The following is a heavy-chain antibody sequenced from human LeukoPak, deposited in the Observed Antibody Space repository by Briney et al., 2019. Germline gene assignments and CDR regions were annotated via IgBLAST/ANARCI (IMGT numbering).Heavy chain of an antibody. D-gene: IGHD4-17*01. CDR1: GGPISNGNW. V-gene: IGHV4-4*02. J-gene: IGHJ4*02. CDR3: ARNGYYSADY. Sequence: PSETLSLTCGVSGGPISNGNWWSWVRQPPGKGLEWIGEIHRSGSTNCNPSLKSRVTISVDKSKNQFSLMLTSVTAADTAVYYCARNGYYSADYWGQGTLVTVSS. CDR2: IHRSGST.